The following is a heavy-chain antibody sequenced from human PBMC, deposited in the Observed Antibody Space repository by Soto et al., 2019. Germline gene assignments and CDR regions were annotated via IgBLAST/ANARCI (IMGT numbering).Heavy chain of an antibody. CDR2: INPNSGGT. Sequence: ASVKVSCKASGYTFTGYYMHWVRQAPGQGLEWMGWINPNSGGTNYAQKFQGWVTMTRDTSISTAYMELSRLRSDDTAVYYCARDQGRCSWYQPNWFDPWGQGTLVTVSS. CDR3: ARDQGRCSWYQPNWFDP. J-gene: IGHJ5*02. D-gene: IGHD6-13*01. V-gene: IGHV1-2*04. CDR1: GYTFTGYY.